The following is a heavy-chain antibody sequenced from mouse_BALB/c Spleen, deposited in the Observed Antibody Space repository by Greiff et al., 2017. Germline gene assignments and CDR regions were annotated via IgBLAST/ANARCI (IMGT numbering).Heavy chain of an antibody. V-gene: IGHV1-69*02. CDR1: GYTFTSYW. J-gene: IGHJ3*01. D-gene: IGHD2-4*01. CDR3: TREGLRGAWFAY. CDR2: IYPSDSYT. Sequence: QVQLQQPGAELVRPGASVKLSCKASGYTFTSYWINWVKQRPGQGLEWIGNIYPSDSYTNYNQKFKDKATLTVDKSSSTAYMQLSSPTSEDSAVYYCTREGLRGAWFAYWGQGTLVTVSA.